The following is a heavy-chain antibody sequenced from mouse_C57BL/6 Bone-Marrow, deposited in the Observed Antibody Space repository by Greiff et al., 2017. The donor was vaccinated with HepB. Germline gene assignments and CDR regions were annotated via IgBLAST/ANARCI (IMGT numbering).Heavy chain of an antibody. J-gene: IGHJ2*01. CDR3: TRTFPYYYGRSPSY. D-gene: IGHD1-1*01. CDR2: IDPETGGT. Sequence: QVQLQQSGAELVRPGASVTLSCKASGYTFTDYEMHWVKQTPVHGLEWIGAIDPETGGTAYNQKFKGKAILTADKSSSTAYMELRSLTSEDSAVYYCTRTFPYYYGRSPSYWGQGTTLTVSS. CDR1: GYTFTDYE. V-gene: IGHV1-15*01.